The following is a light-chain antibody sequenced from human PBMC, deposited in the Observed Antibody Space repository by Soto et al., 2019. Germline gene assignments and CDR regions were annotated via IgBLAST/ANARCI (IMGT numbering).Light chain of an antibody. Sequence: EIVMTQSPATLSVSPGERATLSCRASQSVSSNLAWYQQKPGQAPRLLIYGASTRATGIPARFSGSGSGTEFTLTISSLQPDDFATYYCQQSYTTPITFGQGTRLEIK. J-gene: IGKJ5*01. CDR1: QSVSSN. CDR3: QQSYTTPIT. CDR2: GAS. V-gene: IGKV3-15*01.